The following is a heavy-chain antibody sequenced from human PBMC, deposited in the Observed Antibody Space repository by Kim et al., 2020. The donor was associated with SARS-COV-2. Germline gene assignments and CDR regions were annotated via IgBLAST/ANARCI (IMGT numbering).Heavy chain of an antibody. CDR3: ARVDTAMVQVGYYFDY. J-gene: IGHJ4*02. D-gene: IGHD5-18*01. V-gene: IGHV4-31*02. Sequence: SLKSRVTISVDTSKNQFSLKLSSVTAADTAVYYCARVDTAMVQVGYYFDYWGQGTLVTVSS.